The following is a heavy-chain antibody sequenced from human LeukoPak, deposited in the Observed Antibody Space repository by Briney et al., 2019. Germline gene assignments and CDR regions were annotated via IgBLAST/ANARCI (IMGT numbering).Heavy chain of an antibody. D-gene: IGHD5-24*01. J-gene: IGHJ4*02. CDR2: INPNSGNT. V-gene: IGHV1-8*02. CDR1: GYTFTGYY. Sequence: ASVKVSCKASGYTFTGYYMHWVRQARGQGLEWMGWINPNSGNTGYAQKFQGRVTMTRNTSISTAYMELSSLRSEDTAVYYCARLERRRDYWGQGTLVTVSS. CDR3: ARLERRRDY.